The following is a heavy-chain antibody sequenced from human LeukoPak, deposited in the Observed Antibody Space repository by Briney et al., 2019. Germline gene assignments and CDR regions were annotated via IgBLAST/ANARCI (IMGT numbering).Heavy chain of an antibody. J-gene: IGHJ5*02. Sequence: GGSLRLSCAASGFTVSDNYMSWVRQAPGKGLEWVSVMYSRGDTYYANSVKGRFTFSRDISKNTLYLQMNGLRAEDTAMHYCARDAPQVPAAGVLASWGQGTLVIVSS. D-gene: IGHD6-13*01. CDR2: MYSRGDT. V-gene: IGHV3-53*01. CDR3: ARDAPQVPAAGVLAS. CDR1: GFTVSDNY.